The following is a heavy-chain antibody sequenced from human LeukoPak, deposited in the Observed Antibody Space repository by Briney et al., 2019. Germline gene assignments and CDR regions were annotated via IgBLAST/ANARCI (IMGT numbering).Heavy chain of an antibody. Sequence: GGSLRLSCTGSGFTFGDYGMSWVRQAPGKGLEWVGFIRSKAYGGTTEYAASVKGRFTISRDDSKSIAYLQMNSLKTEDTAVYYCSNSYCGGDCYSGGYFDYWGQGTPVTVSS. CDR1: GFTFGDYG. J-gene: IGHJ4*02. V-gene: IGHV3-49*04. CDR2: IRSKAYGGTT. D-gene: IGHD2-21*02. CDR3: SNSYCGGDCYSGGYFDY.